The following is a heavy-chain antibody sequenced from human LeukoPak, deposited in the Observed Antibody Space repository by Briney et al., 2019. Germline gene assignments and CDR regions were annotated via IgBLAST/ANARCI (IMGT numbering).Heavy chain of an antibody. J-gene: IGHJ3*02. CDR1: GGSISSSNYY. CDR3: ARGGGSSYDADAFDI. D-gene: IGHD1-26*01. CDR2: IYYSGST. V-gene: IGHV4-39*07. Sequence: PSETLSLTCTVPGGSISSSNYYWGWIRQPPGKGLEWIGNIYYSGSTNYNPSLKSRVTISVDTSKNQFSLKLSSVTAADTAVYYCARGGGSSYDADAFDIWGQGTMVTVSS.